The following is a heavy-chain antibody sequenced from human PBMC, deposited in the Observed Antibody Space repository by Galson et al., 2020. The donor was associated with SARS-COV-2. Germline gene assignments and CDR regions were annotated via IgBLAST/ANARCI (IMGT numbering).Heavy chain of an antibody. Sequence: SETLSLTCAVYGESLSGFSWSWIRQSPGKRLEWIGEINLTGSTQYNPSLKSRVSISIDTSKNHFSLNLSSVTAADTAVFYCARGPAGAPQYFDSWGQGTLVTVSS. J-gene: IGHJ4*02. CDR1: GESLSGFS. D-gene: IGHD3-10*01. CDR2: INLTGST. V-gene: IGHV4-34*01. CDR3: ARGPAGAPQYFDS.